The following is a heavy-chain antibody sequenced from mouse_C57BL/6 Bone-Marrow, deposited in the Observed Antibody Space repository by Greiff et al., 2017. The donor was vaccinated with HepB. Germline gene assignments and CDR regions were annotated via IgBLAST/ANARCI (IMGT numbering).Heavy chain of an antibody. V-gene: IGHV3-6*01. Sequence: ESGPGLVKPSQSLSLTCSVTGYSITSGYYWNWIRQFPGNKLEWMGYISYDGSNNYNPSLKNRISITRDTSKNQFFLKLNSVTTEDTATYYCANSLAMDYWGQGTSVTVSS. CDR1: GYSITSGYY. J-gene: IGHJ4*01. CDR2: ISYDGSN. CDR3: ANSLAMDY.